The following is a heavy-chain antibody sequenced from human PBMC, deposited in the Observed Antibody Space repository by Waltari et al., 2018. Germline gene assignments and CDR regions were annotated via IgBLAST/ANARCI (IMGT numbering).Heavy chain of an antibody. D-gene: IGHD3-22*01. V-gene: IGHV1-69*01. CDR2: IITILDTL. CDR3: AREPPDYDSSGYYAFDI. CDR1: GGPFRSYV. J-gene: IGHJ3*02. Sequence: QVQLVRSGAEMRKPGSSVRVSCEASGGPFRSYVLAWVRQAPGQGLEWIGGIITILDTLSYAEKFQGRVTITADESTSTSYMDLSSLRSEDTAVYFCAREPPDYDSSGYYAFDIWGQGTMVAVSS.